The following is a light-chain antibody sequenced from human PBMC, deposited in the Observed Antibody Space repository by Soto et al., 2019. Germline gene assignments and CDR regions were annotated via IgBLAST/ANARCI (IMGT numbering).Light chain of an antibody. Sequence: QSALTQPASVSGSPGQPITISCTGTTSDIGGYNFVSWYQQHPGKAPKLLIYDVRNRPSGVSNRFSGSKSGNTASLTISGLQAEDEADYYCNSYRTISTYVFGSGTKVTVL. J-gene: IGLJ1*01. CDR2: DVR. V-gene: IGLV2-14*01. CDR1: TSDIGGYNF. CDR3: NSYRTISTYV.